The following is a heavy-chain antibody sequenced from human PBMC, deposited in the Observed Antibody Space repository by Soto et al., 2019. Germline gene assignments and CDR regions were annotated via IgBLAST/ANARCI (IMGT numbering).Heavy chain of an antibody. Sequence: QVQLQQWGAGLLKPSETLSLTCAVYGGSFSGYYWSWIRQPPGKGLEWIGEINHSGSTNYNPSLKVRVTISVDTSKNQFSLKLSSVTAADTAVYYCARGNLMRYWGQGTLVTVSS. D-gene: IGHD1-1*01. J-gene: IGHJ4*02. V-gene: IGHV4-34*01. CDR2: INHSGST. CDR3: ARGNLMRY. CDR1: GGSFSGYY.